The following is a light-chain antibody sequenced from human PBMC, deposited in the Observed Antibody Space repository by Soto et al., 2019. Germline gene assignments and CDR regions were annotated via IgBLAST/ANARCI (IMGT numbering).Light chain of an antibody. CDR3: QQYGSSGT. CDR2: GPS. J-gene: IGKJ1*01. Sequence: EIVLTQSLGALSLSRGERATLSCRARQSVSNNYLAWYQQKPGQAPRLLIYGPSNRATGIPDRFSSSGSGTDFTLTISRLEPEDFAVYYCQQYGSSGTFGQGTKVDIK. V-gene: IGKV3-20*01. CDR1: QSVSNNY.